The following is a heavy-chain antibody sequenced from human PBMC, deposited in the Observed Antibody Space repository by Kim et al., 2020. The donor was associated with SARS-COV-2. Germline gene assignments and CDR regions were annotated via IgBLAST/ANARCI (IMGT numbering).Heavy chain of an antibody. V-gene: IGHV3-23*01. Sequence: AESGKGRFTSSRDNAKTTRYLQMNSLRAEDTAVYYGAKDRQQLFQGWFDPWGQGTLVTVSS. CDR3: AKDRQQLFQGWFDP. J-gene: IGHJ5*02. D-gene: IGHD6-13*01.